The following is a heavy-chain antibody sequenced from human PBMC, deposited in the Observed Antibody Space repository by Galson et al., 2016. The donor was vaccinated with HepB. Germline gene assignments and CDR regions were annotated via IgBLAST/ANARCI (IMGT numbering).Heavy chain of an antibody. Sequence: SLRLSCAASGFTFSSYSMNWVRQAPGKGLEWVSSISSSSSYIYADSVKGRFTISRDNAKNPLYLQMASLRAEDTAVYYCARDRGSYGTFDYRGQGTLVTVSS. J-gene: IGHJ4*02. V-gene: IGHV3-21*01. CDR1: GFTFSSYS. CDR3: ARDRGSYGTFDY. D-gene: IGHD3-16*01. CDR2: ISSSSSYI.